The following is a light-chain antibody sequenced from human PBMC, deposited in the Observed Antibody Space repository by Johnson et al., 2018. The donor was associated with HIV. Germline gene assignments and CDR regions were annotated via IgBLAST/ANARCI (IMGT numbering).Light chain of an antibody. J-gene: IGLJ1*01. CDR1: SSNIGNNY. CDR3: GTWDSSLSADV. V-gene: IGLV1-51*02. Sequence: SVLTQPPSVSAAPGQKVTISCSGSSSNIGNNYVSWYQQLPGTAPKLLIYENNKRPSGIPDRFSGSKSGTSATLGITGLQTGDAADYYCGTWDSSLSADVFGTGTKVTVL. CDR2: ENN.